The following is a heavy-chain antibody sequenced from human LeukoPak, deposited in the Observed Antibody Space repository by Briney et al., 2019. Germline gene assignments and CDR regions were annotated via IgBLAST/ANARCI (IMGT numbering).Heavy chain of an antibody. Sequence: QTGGSLRLSCAASGFTFSSYGMHWVRQAPGKGLEWVAFIRYDGSNKYYADSVKGRFTISRDNSKNTLYLQMNGLRAEDTAVYYCARRTVAGEFYWGQGTLVTVSS. CDR1: GFTFSSYG. CDR3: ARRTVAGEFY. V-gene: IGHV3-30*02. CDR2: IRYDGSNK. D-gene: IGHD6-19*01. J-gene: IGHJ4*02.